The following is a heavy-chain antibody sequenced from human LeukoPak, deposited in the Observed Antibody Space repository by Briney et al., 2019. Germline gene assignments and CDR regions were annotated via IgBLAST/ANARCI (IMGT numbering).Heavy chain of an antibody. J-gene: IGHJ3*02. V-gene: IGHV3-30*02. Sequence: GGSLRRSGEGSGFTFSSYGMHWVRQAPGKGLGWVAFIGGEGSNKYYADSVKGRLTISRDNSKNTLYLQMNSLRAEDTAVYYCPNFPLNYYDSSGYPDAFDIWGQGTMVTVSS. CDR2: IGGEGSNK. CDR1: GFTFSSYG. D-gene: IGHD3-22*01. CDR3: PNFPLNYYDSSGYPDAFDI.